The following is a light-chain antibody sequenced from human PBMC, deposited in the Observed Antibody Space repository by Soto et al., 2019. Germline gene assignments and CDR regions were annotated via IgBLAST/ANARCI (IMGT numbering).Light chain of an antibody. J-gene: IGLJ1*01. Sequence: QSALTQPASVSGSPGQSISVSCTGTSSDVGGYNYVSWYQQHPGKAPKLMIYDVNNRPSGVSDRFSGSKSANTASLTISGLQAEDEADYYCSSYTSSSTLVFGTGTKLTVL. CDR2: DVN. CDR3: SSYTSSSTLV. V-gene: IGLV2-14*01. CDR1: SSDVGGYNY.